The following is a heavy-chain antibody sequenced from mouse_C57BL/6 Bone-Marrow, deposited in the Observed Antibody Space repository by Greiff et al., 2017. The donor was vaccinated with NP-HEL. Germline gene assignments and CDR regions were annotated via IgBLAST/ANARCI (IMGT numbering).Heavy chain of an antibody. CDR1: GYSITSGYD. D-gene: IGHD2-3*01. Sequence: EVMLVESGPGMVKPSQSLSLTCTVTGYSITSGYDWHWIRHFPGNKLEWMGYISYSGSTNYNPSLKSRISITHDTSKNHFFLKLNSVTTEDTATYYCARGGWLLLDYWGQGTTLTVSS. J-gene: IGHJ2*01. CDR2: ISYSGST. CDR3: ARGGWLLLDY. V-gene: IGHV3-1*01.